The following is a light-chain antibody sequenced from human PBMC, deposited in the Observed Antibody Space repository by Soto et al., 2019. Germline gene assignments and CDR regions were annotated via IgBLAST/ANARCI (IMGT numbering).Light chain of an antibody. Sequence: DIQMTQSPSTLPASVGDRVTIICRASQSISNWLAWYQQKSGTAPKVLIYHASNLQSGVPSRFSGSGSGTEFTLTISSLQPDDFATYYCQQYNSYSFGQGTKVDIK. CDR3: QQYNSYS. V-gene: IGKV1-5*02. CDR1: QSISNW. CDR2: HAS. J-gene: IGKJ1*01.